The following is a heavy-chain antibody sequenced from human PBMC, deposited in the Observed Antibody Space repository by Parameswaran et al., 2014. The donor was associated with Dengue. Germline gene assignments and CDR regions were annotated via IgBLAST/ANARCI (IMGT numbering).Heavy chain of an antibody. CDR3: ARVNGAGARPRISFQH. CDR2: INHSGST. D-gene: IGHD1-26*01. Sequence: WVRQAPGKGLEWIGEINHSGSTNYNPSLKSRVTISVDTSKNQFSLKLSSVTAADTAVYYCARVNGAGARPRISFQHWGQGTLVTVSS. V-gene: IGHV4-34*01. J-gene: IGHJ1*01.